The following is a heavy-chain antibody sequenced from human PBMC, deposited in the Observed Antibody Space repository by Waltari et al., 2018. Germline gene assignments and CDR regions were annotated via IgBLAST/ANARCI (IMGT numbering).Heavy chain of an antibody. D-gene: IGHD6-25*01. V-gene: IGHV4-59*11. CDR3: ARQSGDYYGMDV. CDR2: IYYSGST. CDR1: GGSISSHY. Sequence: QVQLQESGPGLVKPSETLSLTCTVSGGSISSHYWSWIRQPPGTGLEWIGYIYYSGSTTYNPSLKSRVTISVDTSKNQFSLKLSSVTAADTAVYYCARQSGDYYGMDVWGQGTTVTVSS. J-gene: IGHJ6*02.